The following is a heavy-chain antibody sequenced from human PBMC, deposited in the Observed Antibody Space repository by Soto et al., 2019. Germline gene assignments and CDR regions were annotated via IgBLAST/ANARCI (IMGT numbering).Heavy chain of an antibody. CDR1: GFTFSSYS. D-gene: IGHD6-19*01. J-gene: IGHJ4*02. V-gene: IGHV3-48*02. CDR3: AKEALLWEAVAGIDY. Sequence: GGSLRLSCAASGFTFSSYSMNWVRQAPGKGLEWVSYISSSSSTIYYADSVKGRFTISRDNSKNTLYLQMNSLRDEDTAVYYCAKEALLWEAVAGIDYWGQGTLVTVS. CDR2: ISSSSSTI.